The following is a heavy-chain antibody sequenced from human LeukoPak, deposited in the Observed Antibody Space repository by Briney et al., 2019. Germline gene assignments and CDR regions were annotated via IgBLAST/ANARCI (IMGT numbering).Heavy chain of an antibody. D-gene: IGHD3-16*02. CDR3: ARELVDYVWGSYRPNWFDP. J-gene: IGHJ5*02. Sequence: KPSETLSLTCAVYGGSFSGYYWSWIRQPPGKGLEWIGEINHSGSTNYNPSLKSRVTISVDTSKNQFSLKLSSVTAADTAVYYCARELVDYVWGSYRPNWFDPWGQGTLVTVSS. V-gene: IGHV4-34*01. CDR2: INHSGST. CDR1: GGSFSGYY.